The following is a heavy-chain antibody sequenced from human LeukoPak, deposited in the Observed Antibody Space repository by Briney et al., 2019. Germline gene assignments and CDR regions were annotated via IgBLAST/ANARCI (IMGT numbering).Heavy chain of an antibody. J-gene: IGHJ5*02. CDR2: INHSGST. D-gene: IGHD2-15*01. CDR3: ARDWVADPYFDP. V-gene: IGHV4-34*01. CDR1: GGSFSGYY. Sequence: SETLSLTCAVYGGSFSGYYWSWIRQPPGKGLEWIGEINHSGSTNYNPSLKSRVTISVDTSKNQFSLKLSSVTAADTAVYYCARDWVADPYFDPWGQGTLVTVSS.